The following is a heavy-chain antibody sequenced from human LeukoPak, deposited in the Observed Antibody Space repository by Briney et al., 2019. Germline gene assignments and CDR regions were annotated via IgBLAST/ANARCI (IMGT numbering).Heavy chain of an antibody. D-gene: IGHD3-3*01. J-gene: IGHJ6*03. CDR1: GFTFGTYE. Sequence: PGGSLRLSCAASGFTFGTYEMNWVRQAPGKGLEWVSSISSSSSYIYYADSVKGRFTISRDNAKNSLYLQMNSLRAEDTAVYYCARAAQILERSWRSYHNMDVWGKGTTVTVSS. CDR3: ARAAQILERSWRSYHNMDV. CDR2: ISSSSSYI. V-gene: IGHV3-21*01.